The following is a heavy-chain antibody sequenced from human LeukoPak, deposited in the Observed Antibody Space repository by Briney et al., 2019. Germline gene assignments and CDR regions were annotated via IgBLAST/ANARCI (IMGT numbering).Heavy chain of an antibody. V-gene: IGHV4-34*01. CDR3: ATYSGPGAFDI. J-gene: IGHJ3*02. D-gene: IGHD1-26*01. Sequence: KTSETLSLTCAVYGGSFSGYYWSWIRQPPGKGLEWIGEINHSGSTNYNPSLKSRVTISVDTSKNQFSLKLSSVTAADTAVYYCATYSGPGAFDIWGQGTMVTVSS. CDR1: GGSFSGYY. CDR2: INHSGST.